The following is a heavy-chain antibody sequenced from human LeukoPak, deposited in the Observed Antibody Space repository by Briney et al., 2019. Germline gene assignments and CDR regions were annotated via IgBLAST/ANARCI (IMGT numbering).Heavy chain of an antibody. CDR1: GSIPFNSYS. Sequence: GGSLRLSCAASGSIPFNSYSMSWVRQAPGKGLEWVSAITSSGETTYYADSVKGRFTISRDNSKNMVYLQMNSLRAEDAATYYCAKGNNWNDCYHWGQGTLVTVSS. CDR2: ITSSGETT. J-gene: IGHJ5*02. CDR3: AKGNNWNDCYH. D-gene: IGHD1-1*01. V-gene: IGHV3-23*01.